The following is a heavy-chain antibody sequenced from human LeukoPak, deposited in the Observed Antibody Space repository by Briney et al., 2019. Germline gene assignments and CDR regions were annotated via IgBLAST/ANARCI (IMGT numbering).Heavy chain of an antibody. CDR3: ARYHEESYYYMDV. Sequence: GESLKISGKGSGYSFTSYWIGWVRQMPGKGLEGMGIIYPGDSDTRYSPSFQGQVTISADKSISTAYLQWSSLKASDTAMYYCARYHEESYYYMDVWGKGTTVTVSS. J-gene: IGHJ6*03. V-gene: IGHV5-51*01. CDR2: IYPGDSDT. CDR1: GYSFTSYW.